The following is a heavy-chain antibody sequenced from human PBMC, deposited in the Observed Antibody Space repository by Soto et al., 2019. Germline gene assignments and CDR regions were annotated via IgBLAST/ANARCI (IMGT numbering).Heavy chain of an antibody. D-gene: IGHD2-21*01. J-gene: IGHJ6*03. Sequence: EVQLVESGGGLVQPGGSLRLSCAASGFTFSSYSMNWVRQAPGKGLEWVSHISSSSSTIYYADSVKGRFTISRDNAKNSLYLQINSLRAEDTAVYYCAIDSNIAGRSPYCMDVWGKGTTVTVSS. V-gene: IGHV3-48*01. CDR3: AIDSNIAGRSPYCMDV. CDR1: GFTFSSYS. CDR2: ISSSSSTI.